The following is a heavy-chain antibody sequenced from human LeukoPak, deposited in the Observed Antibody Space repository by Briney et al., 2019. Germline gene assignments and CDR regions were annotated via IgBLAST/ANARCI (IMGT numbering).Heavy chain of an antibody. CDR1: GFSFSSFG. J-gene: IGHJ4*02. D-gene: IGHD6-19*01. CDR3: AKAGYSSGWRNFDY. V-gene: IGHV3-30*18. Sequence: GGSLRLSRAASGFSFSSFGMHWVRQAPGKGLEWVAVISYDGSNKFYADSVKGRFTISRDNSKNTLYLQMNSLRAEDTAVFYCAKAGYSSGWRNFDYWGQGTLVTVSS. CDR2: ISYDGSNK.